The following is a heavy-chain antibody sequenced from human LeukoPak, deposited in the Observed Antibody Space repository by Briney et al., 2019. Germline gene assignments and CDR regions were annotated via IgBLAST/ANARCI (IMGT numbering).Heavy chain of an antibody. CDR1: GYTFSSYG. Sequence: ASVKVSCKASGYTFSSYGISWVRQAPGQGLEWMGWISAYSGNTHYAQKFQGRVTMTTDTSTTTAYMELRGLRSDDTAVYYCARDEGIIRFLEWLPRDYFDYWGQGTLVTVSS. V-gene: IGHV1-18*01. CDR2: ISAYSGNT. CDR3: ARDEGIIRFLEWLPRDYFDY. J-gene: IGHJ4*02. D-gene: IGHD3-3*01.